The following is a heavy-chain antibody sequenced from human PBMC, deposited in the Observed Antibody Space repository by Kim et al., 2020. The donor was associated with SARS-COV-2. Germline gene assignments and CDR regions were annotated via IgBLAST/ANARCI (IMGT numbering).Heavy chain of an antibody. J-gene: IGHJ4*02. CDR1: GLTFSGRT. Sequence: GGSLRLSCEVHGLTFSGRTMNWVRQAPGKGLEWLASISSRGTTIYYADSVKGRFTISRDNDKNSLFLHMNSLRAEDTAVYYGATSDPYYFDYWGQGALVTASS. V-gene: IGHV3-48*04. CDR2: ISSRGTTI. CDR3: ATSDPYYFDY.